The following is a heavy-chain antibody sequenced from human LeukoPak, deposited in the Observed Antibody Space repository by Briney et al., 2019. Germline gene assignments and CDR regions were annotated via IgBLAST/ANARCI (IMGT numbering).Heavy chain of an antibody. V-gene: IGHV4-38-2*01. CDR1: GYSINSAYY. Sequence: SETLSLTCAVSGYSINSAYYWGWIRQPPGKGLEWIASMYHSGITYYNSSLKSRATISVDTSKNQFSLKLNSVTAADTAVCYCARLTPGKNWFDPWGHGTLVTVSS. CDR3: ARLTPGKNWFDP. D-gene: IGHD3-10*01. CDR2: MYHSGIT. J-gene: IGHJ5*02.